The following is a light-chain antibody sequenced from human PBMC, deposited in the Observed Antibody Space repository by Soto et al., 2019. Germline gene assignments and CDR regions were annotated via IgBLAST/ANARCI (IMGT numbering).Light chain of an antibody. J-gene: IGLJ7*01. CDR1: SRDIGGFNY. Sequence: QSVLTQPASVSGSLGQSITISFTGTSRDIGGFNYVSWYQQHPGKAPKLMIYDVNYRPSGVSDRFSASKSDNTASLTISGLQAEDEADYYCTSYSSSSTLVLFGGGTQLTVL. CDR2: DVN. V-gene: IGLV2-14*01. CDR3: TSYSSSSTLVL.